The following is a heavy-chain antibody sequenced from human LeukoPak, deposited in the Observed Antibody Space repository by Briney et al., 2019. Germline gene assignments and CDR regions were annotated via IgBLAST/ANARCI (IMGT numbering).Heavy chain of an antibody. V-gene: IGHV3-30*18. Sequence: GGSLRLSCAPSGFTVSSNYMSWVRQAPGKGLEWVAVISYDGSNKYYADSVKGRITISRGNSKNTLYLQMNSLRAEDTAVYYCAKHYCSGGSCSYYYYYGMDVWGQGTTVTVSS. CDR1: GFTVSSNY. CDR3: AKHYCSGGSCSYYYYYGMDV. D-gene: IGHD2-15*01. J-gene: IGHJ6*02. CDR2: ISYDGSNK.